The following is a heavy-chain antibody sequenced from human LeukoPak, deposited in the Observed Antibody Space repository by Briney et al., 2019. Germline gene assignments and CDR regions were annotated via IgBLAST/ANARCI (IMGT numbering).Heavy chain of an antibody. CDR3: ARELCFGGRGARTTDFDY. J-gene: IGHJ4*02. CDR1: GFTFSSYS. CDR2: ISCSSNYI. V-gene: IGHV3-21*01. D-gene: IGHD3-10*01. Sequence: PGGSLRLSCAASGFTFSSYSMNWVRQAPGKGLEWVSSISCSSNYIYYADSMKGRFTISRDNAKNSLYLQKNSLRAEDTAVYYCARELCFGGRGARTTDFDYWGQGTLVTVSS.